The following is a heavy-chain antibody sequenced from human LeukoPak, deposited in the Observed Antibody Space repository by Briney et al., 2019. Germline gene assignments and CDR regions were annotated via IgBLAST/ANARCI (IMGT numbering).Heavy chain of an antibody. Sequence: SGGSLRLSCAASGFTFSSYGMHWVRQAPGKGLEWVAVISYDGSNKYYADSVRGRFTISRDNSNNSLYLQMNSLRADDTAVYYCAGDFYFGPERGQGTLVIVSS. CDR3: AGDFYFGPE. CDR2: ISYDGSNK. J-gene: IGHJ4*02. V-gene: IGHV3-30*03. CDR1: GFTFSSYG. D-gene: IGHD2/OR15-2a*01.